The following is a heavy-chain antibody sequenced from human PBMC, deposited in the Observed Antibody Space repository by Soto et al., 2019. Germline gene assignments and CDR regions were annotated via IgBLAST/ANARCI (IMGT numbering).Heavy chain of an antibody. CDR1: GGSFIGYY. CDR2: INHSGST. D-gene: IGHD3-10*01. Sequence: SETLSLTCAVSGGSFIGYYWSWIRQPPGKGLEWIGEINHSGSTNYNPSLKSRVTISVDTSKNQFSLKLSSVTAADTAVYYCARGRFAGYYGAGSYLPFDYWGQGTLVTVS. V-gene: IGHV4-34*01. J-gene: IGHJ4*02. CDR3: ARGRFAGYYGAGSYLPFDY.